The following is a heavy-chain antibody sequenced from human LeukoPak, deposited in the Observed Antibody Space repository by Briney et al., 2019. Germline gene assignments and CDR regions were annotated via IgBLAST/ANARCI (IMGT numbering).Heavy chain of an antibody. D-gene: IGHD1-26*01. J-gene: IGHJ4*02. V-gene: IGHV3-11*01. CDR2: ISSSGSTI. CDR3: ARGEGVIDY. CDR1: GGSISSYY. Sequence: LSLTCTVSGGSISSYYWSWIRQPPGKGLEWVSYISSSGSTIYYADSVKGRFTISRDNAKNSLYLQMNSLRAEDTAVYYCARGEGVIDYWGQGTLVTVSS.